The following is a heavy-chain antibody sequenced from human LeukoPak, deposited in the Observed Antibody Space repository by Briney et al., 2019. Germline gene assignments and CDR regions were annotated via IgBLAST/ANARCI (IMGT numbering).Heavy chain of an antibody. Sequence: GGSLRLSCAASGFTFSSYSMNWVRQAPGKGLEWVSSISSSSYIYYADSVKGRFTISRDNAKNTLYLQMNSLRAEDTAVYYCAKDWNYYDSSGPHAFDIWGQGTMVTVSS. CDR1: GFTFSSYS. CDR2: ISSSSYI. CDR3: AKDWNYYDSSGPHAFDI. J-gene: IGHJ3*02. D-gene: IGHD3-22*01. V-gene: IGHV3-21*04.